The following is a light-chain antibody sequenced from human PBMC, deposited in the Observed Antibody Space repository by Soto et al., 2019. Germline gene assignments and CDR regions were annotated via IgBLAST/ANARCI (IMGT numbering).Light chain of an antibody. CDR3: SSYTSSSTSHVV. CDR2: EVS. J-gene: IGLJ2*01. Sequence: QSVLTQSASVSGSPGQSITISCTGTSSDVGGYNYVSWYQQHPGKAPKLMIYEVSNRPSGVSNRFSGSKSGNTASLTISGLQAEDEADYYCSSYTSSSTSHVVFGGGTKLTVL. CDR1: SSDVGGYNY. V-gene: IGLV2-14*01.